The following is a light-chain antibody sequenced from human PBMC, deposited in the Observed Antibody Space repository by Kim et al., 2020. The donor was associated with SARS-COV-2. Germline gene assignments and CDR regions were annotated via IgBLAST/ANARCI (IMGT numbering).Light chain of an antibody. CDR2: RND. V-gene: IGLV1-47*01. J-gene: IGLJ2*01. Sequence: GQRVSISCSGGSATLGSNYVYWYQHVPGTAPKLLIYRNDQRPSAVPDRFSGSKSDTSASLTIRGLRPEDEADYYCASWDDSLSGRIFGGGTQLTVL. CDR3: ASWDDSLSGRI. CDR1: SATLGSNY.